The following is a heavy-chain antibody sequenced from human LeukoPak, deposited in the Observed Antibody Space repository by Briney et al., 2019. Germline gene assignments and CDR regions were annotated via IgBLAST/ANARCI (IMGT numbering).Heavy chain of an antibody. CDR3: ARGLNNRKSGRRFDVFEI. CDR1: GGSISSSSYY. V-gene: IGHV4-39*07. Sequence: SETLSLTCTVSGGSISSSSYYWGWIRQPPGKGLEWIGSIYYSGSTYYNPSLKSRVTISVDTSKNQFSLRLTSVTAPDTAVYYCARGLNNRKSGRRFDVFEIWGQGTMVTVSS. D-gene: IGHD1-14*01. CDR2: IYYSGST. J-gene: IGHJ3*02.